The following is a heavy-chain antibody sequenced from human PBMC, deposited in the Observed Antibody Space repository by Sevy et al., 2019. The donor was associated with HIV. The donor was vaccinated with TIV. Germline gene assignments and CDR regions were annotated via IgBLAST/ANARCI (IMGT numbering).Heavy chain of an antibody. CDR2: MNPNSGNT. V-gene: IGHV1-8*01. Sequence: ASVKVSCKASGYTFTSYDINWVRQATGQGLEWMGWMNPNSGNTGYAQKFQGRVTMTRNTSISTAYMELSSLRSEDTAVYYCARGKRYCSSTSCYMSAEDYMDVWGKGTTVTVSS. CDR1: GYTFTSYD. D-gene: IGHD2-2*02. CDR3: ARGKRYCSSTSCYMSAEDYMDV. J-gene: IGHJ6*03.